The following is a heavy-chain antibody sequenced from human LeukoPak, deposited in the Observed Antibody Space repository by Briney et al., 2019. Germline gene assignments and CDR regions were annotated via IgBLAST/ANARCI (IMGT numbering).Heavy chain of an antibody. CDR1: GFTFTTYT. Sequence: GASVNVSCKTSGFTFTTYTMHWVRQAPGQRLEWMGWINAANGNTQYSQKFQGRVTITRDTSANIAYMELSSLRSEDTAVYYCARGAPIRVAVAATFDPWGQGTLVTVSS. V-gene: IGHV1-3*01. CDR3: ARGAPIRVAVAATFDP. CDR2: INAANGNT. J-gene: IGHJ5*02. D-gene: IGHD6-19*01.